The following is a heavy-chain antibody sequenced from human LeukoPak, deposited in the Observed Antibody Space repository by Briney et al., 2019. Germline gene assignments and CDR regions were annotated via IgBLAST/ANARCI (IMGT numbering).Heavy chain of an antibody. Sequence: PGGSLRLSCAASGFIFSSYAMSWVRQAPGKGLEWISTISGSGGSTYYADSVKGRFTISRDNAKNTLYLQMNSLRAEDTAIYYCAKATKHFYYYYYMDVWGKGTTVTVSS. CDR3: AKATKHFYYYYYMDV. CDR1: GFIFSSYA. V-gene: IGHV3-23*01. D-gene: IGHD3-3*02. J-gene: IGHJ6*03. CDR2: ISGSGGST.